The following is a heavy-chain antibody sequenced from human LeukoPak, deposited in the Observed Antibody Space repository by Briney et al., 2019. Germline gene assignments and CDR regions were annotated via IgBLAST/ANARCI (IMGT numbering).Heavy chain of an antibody. V-gene: IGHV4-39*01. J-gene: IGHJ4*02. Sequence: SETLSLTCTVSGGSISSSSYYWGWIRQPPGKGLEWIGSIYYSGSTYYNPSLKSRVTISVDTSKNQFSLKLSSVTAADTAVYYCGYSSSWDDFDYWSQGTLVTVSS. CDR3: GYSSSWDDFDY. CDR2: IYYSGST. D-gene: IGHD6-13*01. CDR1: GGSISSSSYY.